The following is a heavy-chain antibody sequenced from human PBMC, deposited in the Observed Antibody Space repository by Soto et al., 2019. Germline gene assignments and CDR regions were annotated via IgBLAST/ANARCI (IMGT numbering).Heavy chain of an antibody. D-gene: IGHD3-3*01. CDR3: VSTSEWSVLDN. CDR1: GGSISSSSYY. CDR2: IYYSGYSGTT. J-gene: IGHJ4*02. Sequence: QLQLQESGPGLVKPSETLSLKCTVSGGSISSSSYYWGWIRQPPGKGLEWIGNIYYSGYSGTTYYTPALKGLLTFSVATSNNPFSLKLSSVTAADTAVYFCVSTSEWSVLDNWGQGTLVIVSS. V-gene: IGHV4-39*01.